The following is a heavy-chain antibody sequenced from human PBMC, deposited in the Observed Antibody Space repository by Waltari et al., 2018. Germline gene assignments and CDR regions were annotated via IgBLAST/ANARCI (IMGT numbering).Heavy chain of an antibody. CDR1: GFPVSHKK. CDR2: SHPNNDT. CDR3: VTIKPPGHYFYMDV. V-gene: IGHV3-53*02. Sequence: EVQLVETGGALIQTGGSLRLPCAASGFPVSHKKRRGVRLAPGRGPGWACSSHPNNDTFYSDSVRGRFNIFRDTSKKTQHLQMSFLRAENTAVYYCVTIKPPGHYFYMDVWGKGTTVNVSS. D-gene: IGHD2-8*02. J-gene: IGHJ6*03.